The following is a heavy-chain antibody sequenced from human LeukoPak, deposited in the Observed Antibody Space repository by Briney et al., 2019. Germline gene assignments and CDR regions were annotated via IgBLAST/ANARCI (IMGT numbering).Heavy chain of an antibody. Sequence: GGSLRLSCAASGFTFSSYAMHWVRQAPGKGLEWVAVISYDGSNKYYADSVKGRFTISRDNSKNTLYLQMNSLRAEDTAVYYCARERASGESHAFDIWGQGTMVTVSS. CDR2: ISYDGSNK. V-gene: IGHV3-30*04. J-gene: IGHJ3*02. CDR3: ARERASGESHAFDI. CDR1: GFTFSSYA. D-gene: IGHD3-10*01.